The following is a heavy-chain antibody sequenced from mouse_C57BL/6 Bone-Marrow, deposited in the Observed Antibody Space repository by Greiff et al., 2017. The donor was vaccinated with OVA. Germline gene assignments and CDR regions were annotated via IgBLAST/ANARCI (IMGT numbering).Heavy chain of an antibody. J-gene: IGHJ2*01. V-gene: IGHV1-19*01. Sequence: SGPVLVKPGASVKMSCKASGYTFTDYYMNWVKQSHGKSLEWIGVINPYNGGPSYNQKFKGKATLTVDKSSSTAYMELNSLTSEDSAVYYCAREGILYYFDYWGQGTTLTVSS. D-gene: IGHD6-1*01. CDR3: AREGILYYFDY. CDR1: GYTFTDYY. CDR2: INPYNGGP.